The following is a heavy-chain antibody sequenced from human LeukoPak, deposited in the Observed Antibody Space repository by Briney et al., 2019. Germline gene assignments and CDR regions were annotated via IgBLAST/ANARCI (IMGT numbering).Heavy chain of an antibody. CDR3: ARDLRTGWQYYFDY. CDR1: GFTFSSYS. Sequence: GGSLRLSCAASGFTFSSYSMNWVRQAPGKGLEWVSSISSSSSYIYYADSVKGRFTISRDNAKNSLYLQMNSLRAEDTAVYYCARDLRTGWQYYFDYWGQGTLVTVSS. V-gene: IGHV3-21*01. J-gene: IGHJ4*02. D-gene: IGHD6-19*01. CDR2: ISSSSSYI.